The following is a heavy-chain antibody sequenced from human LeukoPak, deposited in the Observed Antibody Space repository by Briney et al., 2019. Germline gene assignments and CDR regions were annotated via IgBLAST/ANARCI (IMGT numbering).Heavy chain of an antibody. CDR3: AKRGIVVVPAAPYYYYYYMDV. CDR1: GFTFSSYA. CDR2: ISCSGGST. J-gene: IGHJ6*03. Sequence: GSLRLSCAASGFTFSSYAMSWVRPAPGEGREWGSAISCSGGSTYYADSVKGRFTISRDKSKNTLYLQMNSLRAEDTAVYYCAKRGIVVVPAAPYYYYYYMDVWGKGTTVTVSS. D-gene: IGHD2-2*01. V-gene: IGHV3-23*01.